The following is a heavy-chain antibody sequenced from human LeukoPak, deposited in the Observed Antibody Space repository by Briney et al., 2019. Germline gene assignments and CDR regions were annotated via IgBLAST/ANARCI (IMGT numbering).Heavy chain of an antibody. CDR1: RYTLTELS. V-gene: IGHV1-24*01. J-gene: IGHJ4*02. CDR3: ATDANSGSLPRGWYYFDY. CDR2: FDPEDGET. Sequence: ASVKVSCKVSRYTLTELSMHWVRQAPGKGPEWMGGFDPEDGETIYAQKFQGRVTMTEDTSTDTAYMELSSLRSEDTAVYYCATDANSGSLPRGWYYFDYWGQGTLVTVSS. D-gene: IGHD1-26*01.